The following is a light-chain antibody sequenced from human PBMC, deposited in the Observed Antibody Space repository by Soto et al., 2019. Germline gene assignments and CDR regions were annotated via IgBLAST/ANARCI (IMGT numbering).Light chain of an antibody. CDR3: QQYSNWPPYT. J-gene: IGKJ1*01. V-gene: IGKV3-15*01. CDR2: GAS. Sequence: IVMTQSPVTLSLSAGERATLSCRASQSVSSNLAWYQKKPGQAPRLLVYGASTRATGVPARFSGSGSGTELTLTISSLQSEDFAVYYCQQYSNWPPYTFGQGTKVDI. CDR1: QSVSSN.